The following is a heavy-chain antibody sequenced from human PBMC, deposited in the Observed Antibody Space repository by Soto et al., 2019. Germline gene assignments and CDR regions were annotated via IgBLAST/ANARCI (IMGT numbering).Heavy chain of an antibody. Sequence: SETLSLTCTVSGGSISSSSYYWGWIRQPPGKGLGWIGSIYYSGSTYYNPSLKSRVTISVDTSKNQFSLKLSSVTAADTAVYYCARRLYYDSSGFEGGGMDVWGQGTTVT. V-gene: IGHV4-39*01. CDR2: IYYSGST. J-gene: IGHJ6*02. D-gene: IGHD3-22*01. CDR3: ARRLYYDSSGFEGGGMDV. CDR1: GGSISSSSYY.